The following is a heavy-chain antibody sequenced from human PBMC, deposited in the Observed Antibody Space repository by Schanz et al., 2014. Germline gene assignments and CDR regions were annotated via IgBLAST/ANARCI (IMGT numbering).Heavy chain of an antibody. D-gene: IGHD5-12*01. J-gene: IGHJ3*02. V-gene: IGHV3-21*01. CDR2: INSRSNFI. Sequence: EVQLLESGGGLVQPGGSLRLSCTASRIIFGTYSMNWIRQTPKGLEWVSSINSRSNFIYYADSVKGRFTISRDNAKNSLYLQMNSLRAEDTAVYYCAGAVATIRADSFDIWGQGTMVTVSS. CDR1: RIIFGTYS. CDR3: AGAVATIRADSFDI.